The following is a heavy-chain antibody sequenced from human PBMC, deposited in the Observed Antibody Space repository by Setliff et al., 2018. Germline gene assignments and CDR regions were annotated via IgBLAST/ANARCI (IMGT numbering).Heavy chain of an antibody. CDR1: GYTFTNNY. CDR2: INPSGGYT. V-gene: IGHV1-46*01. D-gene: IGHD2-21*02. J-gene: IGHJ1*01. Sequence: ASVKVSCKAPGYTFTNNYVHWVRQAPGQGLEWLGLINPSGGYTNYAQKFQDRITLTRDTPTNTLYMESGSLRSEDTAVYFCARAHCIGGYCYYGYFQYWGQGTLVTVSS. CDR3: ARAHCIGGYCYYGYFQY.